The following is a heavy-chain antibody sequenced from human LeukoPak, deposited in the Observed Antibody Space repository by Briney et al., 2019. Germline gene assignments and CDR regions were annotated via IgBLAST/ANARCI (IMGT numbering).Heavy chain of an antibody. CDR3: ASAWGSGPFDY. J-gene: IGHJ4*02. V-gene: IGHV1-69*01. D-gene: IGHD3-10*01. CDR1: GGTFSSYA. CDR2: IIPIFGTA. Sequence: SVKVSCKASGGTFSSYAISWVRQAPGQGLEWMGGIIPIFGTANYAQRFQGRVTITADESTSTAYTELSSLRSEDTAVYYCASAWGSGPFDYWGQGTLVTVSS.